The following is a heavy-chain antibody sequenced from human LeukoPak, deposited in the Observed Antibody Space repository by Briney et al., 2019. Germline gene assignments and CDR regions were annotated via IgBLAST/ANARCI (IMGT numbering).Heavy chain of an antibody. CDR2: ISSSSSYI. D-gene: IGHD2-15*01. CDR1: GFTFSSYS. Sequence: GGSLRLSCAASGFTFSSYSMNWVRQAPGKGLEWVSSISSSSSYIYYADSVKGRFTISRDNAKNSLYLQMNSLRAEDTAVYYCAREVGWPDSHGRAFDIWGQGTMVTVSS. CDR3: AREVGWPDSHGRAFDI. V-gene: IGHV3-21*01. J-gene: IGHJ3*02.